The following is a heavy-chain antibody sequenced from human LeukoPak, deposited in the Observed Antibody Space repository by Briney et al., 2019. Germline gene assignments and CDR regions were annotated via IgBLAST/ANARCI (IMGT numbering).Heavy chain of an antibody. CDR1: GYTFTNNG. J-gene: IGHJ4*02. CDR3: ARVPHSYYYDSSGYSFDY. CDR2: MNPNSGNT. D-gene: IGHD3-22*01. Sequence: ASVKVSCKASGYTFTNNGISWVRQAPGQGLEWMGWMNPNSGNTGYAQKFQGRVTMTRNTSISTAYMELSSLRSEDTAVYYCARVPHSYYYDSSGYSFDYWGQGTLVTVSS. V-gene: IGHV1-8*02.